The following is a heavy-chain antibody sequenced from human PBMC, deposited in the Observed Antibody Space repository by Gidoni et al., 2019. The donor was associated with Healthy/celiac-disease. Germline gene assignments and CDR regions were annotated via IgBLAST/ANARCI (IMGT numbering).Heavy chain of an antibody. Sequence: QVQLVQSGAEVTKPGSSVKVSCKASEGPFSSYAISWVRKAPGQGLEWMGGISPIFGTANYAQKFQSRVTITADKSTSTAYMELSSLRSEDTAVYYCAREGGSSSFYGDYSYWYFDLWGRGTLVTVSS. J-gene: IGHJ2*01. CDR3: AREGGSSSFYGDYSYWYFDL. CDR1: EGPFSSYA. CDR2: ISPIFGTA. V-gene: IGHV1-69*06. D-gene: IGHD4-17*01.